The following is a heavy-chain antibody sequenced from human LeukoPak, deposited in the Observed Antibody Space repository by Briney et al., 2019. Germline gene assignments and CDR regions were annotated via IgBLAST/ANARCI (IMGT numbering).Heavy chain of an antibody. CDR3: ARPGRDGYNYYYFDS. V-gene: IGHV5-51*01. D-gene: IGHD5-24*01. Sequence: GESLQISCKASGYIFTSYWIGWVRQLPGKGLEWIGIIYPGDSDTRYSPSFQDQVTISADKSITTAYLQWSSLKASDTAMYYCARPGRDGYNYYYFDSWGQGALVTVSS. J-gene: IGHJ4*02. CDR2: IYPGDSDT. CDR1: GYIFTSYW.